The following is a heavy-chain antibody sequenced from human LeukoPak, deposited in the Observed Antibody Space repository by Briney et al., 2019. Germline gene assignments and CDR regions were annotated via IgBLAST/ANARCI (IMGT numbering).Heavy chain of an antibody. D-gene: IGHD1-26*01. CDR3: AKDRGADYFDY. CDR2: IRYDGSKK. J-gene: IGHJ4*02. CDR1: GFTFSSYS. Sequence: GGSLRLSCAASGFTFSSYSMHWVRQAPGKGLEWVAFIRYDGSKKSYPDSVKGRFTISRDNSKNTLSLQMNSLRPEDTATYYCAKDRGADYFDYWGQGALVTVSS. V-gene: IGHV3-30*02.